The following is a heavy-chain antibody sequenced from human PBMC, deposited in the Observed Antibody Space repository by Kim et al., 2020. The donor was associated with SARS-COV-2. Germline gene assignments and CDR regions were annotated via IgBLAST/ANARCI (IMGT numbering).Heavy chain of an antibody. Sequence: GGSLRLSCAASGFTFSSYGMHWVRQAPGKGLEWVAAISFEGYTKYYPDSVKGRFSISRDNSKNTLYLQMNSLRADDTAVYYCAKAPLGYSGYDYLPDWGQGTLVTVSS. D-gene: IGHD5-12*01. J-gene: IGHJ4*02. V-gene: IGHV3-30*18. CDR2: ISFEGYTK. CDR1: GFTFSSYG. CDR3: AKAPLGYSGYDYLPD.